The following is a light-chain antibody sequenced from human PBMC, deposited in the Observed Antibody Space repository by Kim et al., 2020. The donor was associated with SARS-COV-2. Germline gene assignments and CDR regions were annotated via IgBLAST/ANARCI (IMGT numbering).Light chain of an antibody. Sequence: QSALTQPASVSGSPGQSITISCTGTSNDVGGYDYVSWYQQHPGKAPKLMIYDVSKRPSGVSDRFSGSKSGNTASLTISGLQAEDEADYYCISYTRSTTWVFGGGTQLTVL. CDR3: ISYTRSTTWV. J-gene: IGLJ3*02. V-gene: IGLV2-14*01. CDR1: SNDVGGYDY. CDR2: DVS.